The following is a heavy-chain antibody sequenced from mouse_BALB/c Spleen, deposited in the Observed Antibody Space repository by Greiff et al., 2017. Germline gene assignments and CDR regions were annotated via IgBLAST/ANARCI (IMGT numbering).Heavy chain of an antibody. CDR1: GFTFSSYT. D-gene: IGHD1-1*01. J-gene: IGHJ4*01. CDR3: ARGQIFFPYYYGSSPYAMDY. V-gene: IGHV5-6-4*01. Sequence: EVKLVESGGGLVKPGGSLKLSCAASGFTFSSYTMSWVRQTPEKRLEWVATISSGGSYTYYPDSVKGRFTISRDNARNILYLQMSSLRSEDTAMYYCARGQIFFPYYYGSSPYAMDYWGQGTSVTVSS. CDR2: ISSGGSYT.